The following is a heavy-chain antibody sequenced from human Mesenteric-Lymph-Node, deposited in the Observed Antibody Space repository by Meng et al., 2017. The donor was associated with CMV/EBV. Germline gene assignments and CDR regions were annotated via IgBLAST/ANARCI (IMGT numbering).Heavy chain of an antibody. CDR3: ARDGDFSTPLGNYFYYGMDV. CDR1: GGTFSNYA. J-gene: IGHJ6*02. D-gene: IGHD3-3*02. Sequence: SVKVSCKASGGTFSNYAITWVRQAPGQGLEWMGGIIPIFGTINYAQKFQGRVTISTDGSTNIVYMEVTNLRSEDTAVYYCARDGDFSTPLGNYFYYGMDVWGQGTTVTVSS. CDR2: IIPIFGTI. V-gene: IGHV1-69*05.